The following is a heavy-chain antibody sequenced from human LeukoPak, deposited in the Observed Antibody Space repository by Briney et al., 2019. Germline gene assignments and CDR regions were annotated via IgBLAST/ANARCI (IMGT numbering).Heavy chain of an antibody. CDR3: ARGGYCGCVCYAQLALNSRLCNYYDMDV. J-gene: IGHJ6*02. D-gene: IGHD2-21*02. CDR1: AAALRSGY. CDR2: MDGSGST. Sequence: SETLCLTDTVPAAALRSGYGSRTRWSPGHEMEKIGYMDGSGSTYYNSFLKSRVTISVDTSKNPFSLKLSSVTAADTAVYYCARGGYCGCVCYAQLALNSRLCNYYDMDVWARGQTVTVP. V-gene: IGHV4-59*13.